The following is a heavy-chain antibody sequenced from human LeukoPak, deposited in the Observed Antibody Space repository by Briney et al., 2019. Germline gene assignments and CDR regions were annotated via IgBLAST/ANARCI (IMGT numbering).Heavy chain of an antibody. CDR2: INTNTGNP. CDR1: GYTFTSYA. D-gene: IGHD3-10*01. CDR3: AREGYYGSGSYRRRRSFDP. V-gene: IGHV7-4-1*02. J-gene: IGHJ5*02. Sequence: ASVKVSCKASGYTFTSYAMNWVRQAPGQGLEWMGWINTNTGNPTYAQGFTGRFVFSLDTSVSTAYLQISSLKAEDTAVYYCAREGYYGSGSYRRRRSFDPWGQGTLVTVSS.